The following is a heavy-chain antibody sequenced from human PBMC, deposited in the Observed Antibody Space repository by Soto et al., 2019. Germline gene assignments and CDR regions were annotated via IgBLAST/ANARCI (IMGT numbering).Heavy chain of an antibody. CDR3: ARDRGVAPPVAGNTHYYYYMDV. CDR1: GYSFTNYG. CDR2: ISAYNGNT. D-gene: IGHD6-19*01. J-gene: IGHJ6*03. Sequence: QDQLVQSGVEVKKPGASVKVSCKASGYSFTNYGITWVRQAPGKRFEWLGWISAYNGNTNYAQKFQGRVTMTTDASTSTAYLELRSLRSDDTAVYYCARDRGVAPPVAGNTHYYYYMDVWGKGTTVTVSS. V-gene: IGHV1-18*01.